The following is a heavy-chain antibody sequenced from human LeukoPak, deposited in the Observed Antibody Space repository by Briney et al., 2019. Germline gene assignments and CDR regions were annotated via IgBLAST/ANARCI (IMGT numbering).Heavy chain of an antibody. CDR2: IIPIFGTA. D-gene: IGHD6-19*01. Sequence: SVEVSCKASGGTFSSYAISWVRQAPGQGLEWMGGIIPIFGTANYAQKFQGRVTITADESTSTAYMELSSLRSEDTAVYYCAREGRVSSGWYEYWGQGTLVTVSS. J-gene: IGHJ4*02. CDR1: GGTFSSYA. CDR3: AREGRVSSGWYEY. V-gene: IGHV1-69*13.